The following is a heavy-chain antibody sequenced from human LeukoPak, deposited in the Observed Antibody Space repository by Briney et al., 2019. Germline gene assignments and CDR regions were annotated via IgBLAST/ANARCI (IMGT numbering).Heavy chain of an antibody. J-gene: IGHJ4*02. Sequence: ASVKVSCKASGYTFTNYDINWVRQATGQGLVWMGWMNPNSGNTGYAQKFQGRVTMTRNTSISTAYMELSSLTSEDTAVYYCARGAPDSSGYCRHFDYWAQGTLVTVSS. V-gene: IGHV1-8*01. CDR3: ARGAPDSSGYCRHFDY. CDR1: GYTFTNYD. CDR2: MNPNSGNT. D-gene: IGHD3-22*01.